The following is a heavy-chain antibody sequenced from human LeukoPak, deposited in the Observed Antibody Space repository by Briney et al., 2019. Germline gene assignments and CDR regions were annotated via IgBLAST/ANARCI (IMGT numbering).Heavy chain of an antibody. J-gene: IGHJ5*02. Sequence: GSLRLSCAASGFTFSSYGMSWVRQAPGKGLEWVSAISGSGGSTYYADSVKGRFTISRDNSKNTLYLQMNSLRAEDTAVYYCAKDLRPYYYGSGSYPNNWFDPWGQGTLVTVSS. CDR2: ISGSGGST. CDR3: AKDLRPYYYGSGSYPNNWFDP. V-gene: IGHV3-23*01. CDR1: GFTFSSYG. D-gene: IGHD3-10*01.